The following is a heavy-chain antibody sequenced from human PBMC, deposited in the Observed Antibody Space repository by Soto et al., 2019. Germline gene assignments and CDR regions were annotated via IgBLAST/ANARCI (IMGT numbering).Heavy chain of an antibody. CDR3: TTDPITMVRGVITPYFDY. J-gene: IGHJ4*02. CDR2: ISYDGSNK. V-gene: IGHV3-30*03. Sequence: GGSLSLSCAASGFTFSSYGMHWVRQAPGKGLEWVAVISYDGSNKYYADSVKGRFTISRDNSKNTLYLQMNSLKTEDTAVYYFTTDPITMVRGVITPYFDYWGQGTLVTVSS. CDR1: GFTFSSYG. D-gene: IGHD3-10*01.